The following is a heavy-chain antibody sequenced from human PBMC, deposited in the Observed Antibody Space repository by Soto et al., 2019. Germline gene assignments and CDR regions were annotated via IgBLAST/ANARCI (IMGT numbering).Heavy chain of an antibody. V-gene: IGHV1-8*01. Sequence: ASVKVSCKASGYTFTSYDINWVRQATGQGLEWMGWMNPNSGNTGYAQKFQGRVTMTRNTSISTAYMELSSLRSEDTAVYYCARGRWLANALAFDIWGQGTMVTVSS. CDR2: MNPNSGNT. J-gene: IGHJ3*02. D-gene: IGHD3-9*01. CDR1: GYTFTSYD. CDR3: ARGRWLANALAFDI.